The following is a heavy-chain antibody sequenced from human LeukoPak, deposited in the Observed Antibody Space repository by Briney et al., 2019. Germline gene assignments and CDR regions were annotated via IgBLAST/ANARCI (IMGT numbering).Heavy chain of an antibody. Sequence: SETLSLTCTVSGGSISSYYWSWIRQPPGKGLEWIGSLYSSGSIYYNPSLKSRVTISVDTSKNQFSLKLSSVTAADTAVYYCARGIAAAGTVDWGQGTLVTVSS. J-gene: IGHJ4*02. V-gene: IGHV4-4*08. D-gene: IGHD6-13*01. CDR3: ARGIAAAGTVD. CDR1: GGSISSYY. CDR2: LYSSGSI.